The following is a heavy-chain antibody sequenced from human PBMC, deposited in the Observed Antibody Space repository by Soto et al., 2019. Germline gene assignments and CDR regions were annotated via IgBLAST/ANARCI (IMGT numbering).Heavy chain of an antibody. Sequence: SGPTLVNPTQTLTLTCTFSGFSLTTSGMCVSWIRQPPGKALEWLARIDWDDDKYYSTSLKTRLTISKDTSKNQVVLTMTNMDPVDTATYYCARIPLLPSSGWYFDYWGQGTLVTVSS. CDR1: GFSLTTSGMC. V-gene: IGHV2-70*11. J-gene: IGHJ4*02. CDR3: ARIPLLPSSGWYFDY. CDR2: IDWDDDK. D-gene: IGHD6-19*01.